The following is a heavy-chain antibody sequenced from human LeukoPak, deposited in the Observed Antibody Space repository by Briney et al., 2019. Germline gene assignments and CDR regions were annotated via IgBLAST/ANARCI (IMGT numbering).Heavy chain of an antibody. J-gene: IGHJ5*02. CDR2: INHSGST. CDR1: GGSFSGYY. D-gene: IGHD6-13*01. Sequence: SETLSLTCAVYGGSFSGYYWSWIRQPPGKGLEWIGEINHSGSTNYNPSLKSRVTISVDTSKNQFSLKLSSVTAADTAVYYCARRGAAAQFDPWGQGTLVTVSS. V-gene: IGHV4-34*01. CDR3: ARRGAAAQFDP.